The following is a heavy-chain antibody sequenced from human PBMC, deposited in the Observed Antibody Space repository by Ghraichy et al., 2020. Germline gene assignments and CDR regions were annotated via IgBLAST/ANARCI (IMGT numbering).Heavy chain of an antibody. CDR3: AKDLYSSGWLPSY. CDR1: GFTFSSYA. Sequence: GESLNISCAASGFTFSSYAMSWVRQAPGKGLEWVSAISGSGGSTYYADSVKGRFTISRDNSKNTLYLQMNSLRAEDTAVYYCAKDLYSSGWLPSYWGQGTLVTVSS. J-gene: IGHJ4*02. D-gene: IGHD6-19*01. CDR2: ISGSGGST. V-gene: IGHV3-23*01.